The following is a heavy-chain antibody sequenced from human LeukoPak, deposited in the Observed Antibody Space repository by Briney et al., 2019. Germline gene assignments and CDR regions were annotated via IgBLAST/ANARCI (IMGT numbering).Heavy chain of an antibody. J-gene: IGHJ6*03. CDR3: ARGYCSSTSCFPYYYYYYYMDV. CDR1: GYTFTGYY. Sequence: ASVKVSCKASGYTFTGYYMHWVRQAPGQGLEWMGWINPNSGGTNYAQKFQGRVTMTRDTSISTAYIELSRLRSDDTAVYYCARGYCSSTSCFPYYYYYYYMDVWGKGTTVTVSS. V-gene: IGHV1-2*02. CDR2: INPNSGGT. D-gene: IGHD2-2*01.